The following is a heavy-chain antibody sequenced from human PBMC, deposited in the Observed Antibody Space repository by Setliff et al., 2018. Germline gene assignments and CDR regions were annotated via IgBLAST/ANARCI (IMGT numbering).Heavy chain of an antibody. CDR3: ARGPQKFYSDTSGYYYDALYYYYMDV. J-gene: IGHJ6*03. D-gene: IGHD3-22*01. Sequence: SVKVSCKASGGTFSSYGISWVRQAPGHGLEWLGGTIPNFGTTNYAQEFQGRVTILADDPTSTTYMELSSLRSEDTAVYYCARGPQKFYSDTSGYYYDALYYYYMDVWGKGTTVTVSS. V-gene: IGHV1-69*13. CDR1: GGTFSSYG. CDR2: TIPNFGTT.